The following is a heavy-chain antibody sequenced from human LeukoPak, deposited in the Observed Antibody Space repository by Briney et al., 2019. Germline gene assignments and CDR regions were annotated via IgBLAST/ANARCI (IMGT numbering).Heavy chain of an antibody. V-gene: IGHV3-23*01. Sequence: GGSLRLSCTTSIFTFNKYATTWVCQAPGKGLEWVSSITINGDTTQYAASVQGRFTITRDNSKNKMYLHMNSIRAEDTAIYYYAKDPNGNYIGALDIWGQGTLVTVSS. CDR1: IFTFNKYA. J-gene: IGHJ3*02. CDR2: ITINGDTT. CDR3: AKDPNGNYIGALDI. D-gene: IGHD4-17*01.